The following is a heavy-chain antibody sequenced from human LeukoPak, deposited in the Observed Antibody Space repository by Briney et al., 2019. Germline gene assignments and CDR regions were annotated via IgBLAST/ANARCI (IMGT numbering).Heavy chain of an antibody. J-gene: IGHJ3*02. CDR2: IYYSGST. CDR1: GGSISSYY. CDR3: ARDTITMVRGVIPSRYAFDI. D-gene: IGHD3-10*01. Sequence: SETLSLTCTVSGGSISSYYWSWIRQPPGKGLEWIGYIYYSGSTNYNPSLKSRVTISVDTSKNQFSLKLSSVTAADTAVYYCARDTITMVRGVIPSRYAFDIWGQRTMVTVSS. V-gene: IGHV4-59*01.